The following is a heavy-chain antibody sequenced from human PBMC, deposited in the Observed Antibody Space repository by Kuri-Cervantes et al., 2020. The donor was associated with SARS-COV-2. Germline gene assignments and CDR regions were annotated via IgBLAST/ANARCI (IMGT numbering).Heavy chain of an antibody. Sequence: GSLRLSCAVYGGSFSGYYWSWIRQPPGKGLEWIGEINHSGSTNYNPSLKSRVTISVDTSKNQFSLKLSSVTAADTAVYYCARGGYYDFWSGYYLAYYYGMDVWGQGTTVTVSS. V-gene: IGHV4-34*01. D-gene: IGHD3-3*01. CDR2: INHSGST. J-gene: IGHJ6*02. CDR1: GGSFSGYY. CDR3: ARGGYYDFWSGYYLAYYYGMDV.